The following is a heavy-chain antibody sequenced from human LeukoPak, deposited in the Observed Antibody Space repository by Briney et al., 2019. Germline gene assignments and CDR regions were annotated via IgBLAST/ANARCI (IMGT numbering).Heavy chain of an antibody. D-gene: IGHD2-2*01. J-gene: IGHJ4*02. CDR3: ASWPGYCSSTSCPVGYFDY. V-gene: IGHV3-23*01. Sequence: PGGSLRLSCAASGFTFSSYAMSWVRQAPGKGLEWVSAISGSGGSTYYADSVKGRFTISRDNSKNTLYLQTNSLRAEDTAVYYCASWPGYCSSTSCPVGYFDYWGQGTLVTVSS. CDR1: GFTFSSYA. CDR2: ISGSGGST.